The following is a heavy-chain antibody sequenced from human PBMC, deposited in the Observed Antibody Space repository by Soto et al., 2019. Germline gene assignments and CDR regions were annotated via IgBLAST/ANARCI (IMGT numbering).Heavy chain of an antibody. J-gene: IGHJ6*02. CDR3: AKGAGDRLSLGMDV. Sequence: QVQLVESGGGVVQPGWSLRLSCAASGFSISDYGMEWVRQAPGKGLEWVALISYDGSNTYYADPVKGRFTISRDNSKDTLFLQMTGLRREDTAVYYCAKGAGDRLSLGMDVWGQGTTVTVSS. CDR2: ISYDGSNT. V-gene: IGHV3-30*18. CDR1: GFSISDYG. D-gene: IGHD1-26*01.